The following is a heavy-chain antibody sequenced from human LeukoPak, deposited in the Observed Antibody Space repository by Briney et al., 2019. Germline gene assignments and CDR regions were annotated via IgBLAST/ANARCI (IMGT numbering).Heavy chain of an antibody. V-gene: IGHV4-59*01. CDR1: GGSISRYY. D-gene: IGHD6-6*01. CDR2: ISYSGST. CDR3: ARVIPYSRSSGNYLDY. J-gene: IGHJ4*02. Sequence: SETLSLTCTVSGGSISRYYWTWIRQPPGKGLERICHISYSGSTNYNPSLKSRVTISIDTSKNQFSLKLSSVTAADTAVYYCARVIPYSRSSGNYLDYWGQGTLVTVSS.